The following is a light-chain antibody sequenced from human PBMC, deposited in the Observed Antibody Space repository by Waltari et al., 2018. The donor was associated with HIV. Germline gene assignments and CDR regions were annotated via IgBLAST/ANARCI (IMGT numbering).Light chain of an antibody. V-gene: IGLV1-51*01. CDR3: GTWDNRLNAYV. Sequence: QSVLTQAPSVSAAPGQKIAISCSGASSNIGSNFVSWYQQFPGRAPQLLIYDNNRRPSEIPARFSGSKSGTSATLDITGLQTGDEADYYCGTWDNRLNAYVFGSGTEVTVL. CDR2: DNN. CDR1: SSNIGSNF. J-gene: IGLJ1*01.